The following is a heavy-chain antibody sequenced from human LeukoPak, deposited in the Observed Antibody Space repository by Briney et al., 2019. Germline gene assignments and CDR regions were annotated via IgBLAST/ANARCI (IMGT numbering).Heavy chain of an antibody. J-gene: IGHJ4*02. V-gene: IGHV4-59*01. Sequence: PSETLSLTCTVFGGSISSYYWSWIRQPPGKGLEWIGYIYYSGSTNYNPSLKSRVTISVDTSKNQFSLKLSSVTAADTAVYYCARDCRDGYNRLDYWGQGTLVTVSS. CDR2: IYYSGST. CDR3: ARDCRDGYNRLDY. D-gene: IGHD5-24*01. CDR1: GGSISSYY.